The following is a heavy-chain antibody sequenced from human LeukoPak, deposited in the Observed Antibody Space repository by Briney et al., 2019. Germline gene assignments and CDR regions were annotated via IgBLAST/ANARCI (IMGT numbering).Heavy chain of an antibody. V-gene: IGHV3-48*03. J-gene: IGHJ4*02. D-gene: IGHD2-21*01. CDR2: ISSSGSTI. CDR1: GFPFSSYE. Sequence: GGSLRLSCAVSGFPFSSYEMNWVRQAPGKVLEWVSLISSSGSTIYYADSVKGRFTTPRDNAKNSLYLQMNSLRAEDTAVYYCARLFSTAHYWGQGALVTVSS. CDR3: ARLFSTAHY.